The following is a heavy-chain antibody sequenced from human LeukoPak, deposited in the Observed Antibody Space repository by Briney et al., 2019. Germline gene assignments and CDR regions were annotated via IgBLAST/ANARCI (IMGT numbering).Heavy chain of an antibody. D-gene: IGHD3-9*01. CDR2: ISAYNGNT. CDR1: GYTFTSYG. CDR3: AISYYDILTGYTDY. J-gene: IGHJ4*02. V-gene: IGHV1-18*01. Sequence: ASVKVSCKASGYTFTSYGISWVRQAPGQGLEWMGWISAYNGNTNYAQKLQGRVTMTTDTSTSTAYMELRSLRSDDTAVYYCAISYYDILTGYTDYWGQGTLVTVSS.